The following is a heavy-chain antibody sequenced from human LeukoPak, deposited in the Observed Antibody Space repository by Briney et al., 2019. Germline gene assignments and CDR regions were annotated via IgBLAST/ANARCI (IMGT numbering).Heavy chain of an antibody. Sequence: GGSLRLSCAASGFTFSSYGMHWVRQAPGKGLEWVSVISGSGGGTYYADSVKGRFTISGDNPKNTVYLQMNSLRAEDTALYYCASAVAGYYFDYWGQGTLVTVSS. D-gene: IGHD6-19*01. V-gene: IGHV3-23*01. J-gene: IGHJ4*02. CDR1: GFTFSSYG. CDR3: ASAVAGYYFDY. CDR2: ISGSGGGT.